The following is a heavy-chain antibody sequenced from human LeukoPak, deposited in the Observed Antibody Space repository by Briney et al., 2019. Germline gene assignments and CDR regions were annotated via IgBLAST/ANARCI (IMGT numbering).Heavy chain of an antibody. D-gene: IGHD6-19*01. CDR1: GDSVSSKNGA. Sequence: PSQTLSLTCVVSGDSVSSKNGAWIWIRQSPSRGLEWLGRTYYRSKWYNDYAESMEGRMTISQDTSKNQYSLHLNSVTPDDTAVYYCARDFGTTGWHTFDYWGQGTLVTVSS. CDR2: TYYRSKWYN. V-gene: IGHV6-1*01. CDR3: ARDFGTTGWHTFDY. J-gene: IGHJ4*02.